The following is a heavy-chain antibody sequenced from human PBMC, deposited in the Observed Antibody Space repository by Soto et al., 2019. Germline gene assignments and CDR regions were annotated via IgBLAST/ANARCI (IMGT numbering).Heavy chain of an antibody. CDR2: IYYSGST. Sequence: PSETLSLTCTASGGSISSYYWSWIRQPPGKGLEWIGYIYYSGSTNYNSSLKSRVTISVDTSKNQLSLKLSSVTAADTAVYYCARATYYYDSRGYYGYYFDYCGQGPLVTVSS. V-gene: IGHV4-59*01. D-gene: IGHD3-22*01. J-gene: IGHJ4*02. CDR3: ARATYYYDSRGYYGYYFDY. CDR1: GGSISSYY.